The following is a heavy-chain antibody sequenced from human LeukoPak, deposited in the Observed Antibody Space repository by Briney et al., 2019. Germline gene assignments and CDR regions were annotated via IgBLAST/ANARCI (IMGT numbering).Heavy chain of an antibody. J-gene: IGHJ3*02. CDR1: GGAFSSYA. CDR3: ARARGSYDAFDI. D-gene: IGHD1-26*01. CDR2: IIPIFGTA. V-gene: IGHV1-69*13. Sequence: SVKVSCKASGGAFSSYAISWVRQAPGQGLEWMGGIIPIFGTANYAQKFQGRVTITADESTSTAYMELSSLRSEDTAVYYCARARGSYDAFDIWGQGTMVTVSS.